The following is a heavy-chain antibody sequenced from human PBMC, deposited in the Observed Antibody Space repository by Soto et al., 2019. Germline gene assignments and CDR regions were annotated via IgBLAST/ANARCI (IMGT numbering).Heavy chain of an antibody. CDR1: GGTFSSYT. J-gene: IGHJ4*02. CDR2: IIPILGIA. V-gene: IGHV1-69*02. D-gene: IGHD6-13*01. Sequence: QVQLVQSGAEVKKPGSSVKVSCKASGGTFSSYTISWVRQAPGQGLEWMGRIIPILGIANYAQKFQGRVTSTADKSTSSAYMELSSLRSEDTAVYYCARVYSSPCDYWGQGTLVTVSS. CDR3: ARVYSSPCDY.